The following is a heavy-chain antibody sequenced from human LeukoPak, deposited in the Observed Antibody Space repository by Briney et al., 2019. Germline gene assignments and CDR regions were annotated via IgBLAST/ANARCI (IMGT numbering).Heavy chain of an antibody. V-gene: IGHV3-66*02. Sequence: GESLRLSCAVSGLSVSSTYMSWVHQAPGKGLEWVSVIYSGGSTYYTDSVKGRFTISIDNSKNTLHLQMNSLRPEDTAVYYCARGGGAYCGDDCYRNFDYWGQGALVTVSS. CDR2: IYSGGST. CDR3: ARGGGAYCGDDCYRNFDY. D-gene: IGHD2-21*02. CDR1: GLSVSSTY. J-gene: IGHJ4*02.